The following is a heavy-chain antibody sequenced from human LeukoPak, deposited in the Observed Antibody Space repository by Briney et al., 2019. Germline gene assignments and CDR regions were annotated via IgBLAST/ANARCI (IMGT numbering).Heavy chain of an antibody. V-gene: IGHV3-23*01. CDR3: ARARIRSSWYFDY. J-gene: IGHJ4*02. CDR2: ISGSGGST. D-gene: IGHD6-13*01. Sequence: GGSLRLSCGASGFXFSSYAISWVRQAPGKGLEWVSAISGSGGSTYYADSVKGRFTISRDNSKNTLYLQMNSLRAEDTAVYYCARARIRSSWYFDYWGQGTLVTVSS. CDR1: GFXFSSYA.